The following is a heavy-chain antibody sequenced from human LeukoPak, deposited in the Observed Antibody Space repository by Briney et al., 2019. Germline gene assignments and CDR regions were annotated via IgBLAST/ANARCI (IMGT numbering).Heavy chain of an antibody. CDR3: ATDRGWRTSGYYLYYFEY. Sequence: GGSLRLSCAASGFTFSSYAMSWVRQAPGKGLEWVSSISSSSSYIYYADSVKGRFTISRDNTMNSLYLQMSSLRAEDTAVYYCATDRGWRTSGYYLYYFEYWGQGTLVTYSS. V-gene: IGHV3-21*01. CDR2: ISSSSSYI. J-gene: IGHJ4*02. CDR1: GFTFSSYA. D-gene: IGHD3-3*01.